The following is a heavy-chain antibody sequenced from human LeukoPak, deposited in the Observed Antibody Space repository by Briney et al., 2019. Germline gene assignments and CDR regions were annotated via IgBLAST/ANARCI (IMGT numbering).Heavy chain of an antibody. CDR1: GFTLSYYW. J-gene: IGHJ4*02. CDR2: INGDGSTT. Sequence: GGSLRLSCAASGFTLSYYWMHWVRQAPGKGLVWVSRINGDGSTTSYADSVKGRFTISRDNAKNSLYLQMNSLRAEDTALYYCANARGYSYGFIYWGQGTLVTVSS. CDR3: ANARGYSYGFIY. D-gene: IGHD5-18*01. V-gene: IGHV3-74*01.